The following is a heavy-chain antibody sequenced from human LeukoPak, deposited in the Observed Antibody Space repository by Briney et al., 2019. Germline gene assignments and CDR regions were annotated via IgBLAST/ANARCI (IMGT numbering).Heavy chain of an antibody. V-gene: IGHV1-2*02. CDR2: NNPNSGGT. J-gene: IGHJ5*02. Sequence: ASVKVSCKASGYTFIGYYMHWVRQAPGQGLEWMGWNNPNSGGTDYSQKFQGRVTMTRDTSISTVYMELSRLRSDDTAVYYCARPYSSRWDNWFDPWGQGTLVTVSS. CDR3: ARPYSSRWDNWFDP. CDR1: GYTFIGYY. D-gene: IGHD2-2*01.